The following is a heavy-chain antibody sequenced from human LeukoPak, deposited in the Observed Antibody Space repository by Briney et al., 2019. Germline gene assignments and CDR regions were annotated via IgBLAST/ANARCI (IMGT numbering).Heavy chain of an antibody. V-gene: IGHV4-31*03. CDR1: GGSISSGGYY. CDR2: IYYSGST. CDR3: ARGVLESRKSRFDI. Sequence: SQTLSLTCTVSGGSISSGGYYWSWIRQHPGKGLEWIGYIYYSGSTYYNPSLKSRVTISVDTSKNQFSLKLSSVTAADTAVYYCARGVLESRKSRFDIWGQGTMVTVSS. J-gene: IGHJ3*02. D-gene: IGHD1-1*01.